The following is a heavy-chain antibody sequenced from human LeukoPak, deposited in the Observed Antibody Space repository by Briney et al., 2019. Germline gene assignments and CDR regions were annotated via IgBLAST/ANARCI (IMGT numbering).Heavy chain of an antibody. CDR2: ISYHGSNK. CDR1: GFTFITCA. J-gene: IGHJ4*02. V-gene: IGHV3-30-3*01. Sequence: GGSLRLSCAASGFTFITCAMHWVRQAPGKGLEWVAVISYHGSNKDYADSVKGRFTISRDNSKNTLYLEMNSLRAEDTAVYYCAREGPVAGNFDYWGQETLVTVSS. CDR3: AREGPVAGNFDY. D-gene: IGHD6-19*01.